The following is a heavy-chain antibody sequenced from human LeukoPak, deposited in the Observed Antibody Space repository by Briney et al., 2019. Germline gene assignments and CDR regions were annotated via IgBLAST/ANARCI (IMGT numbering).Heavy chain of an antibody. J-gene: IGHJ4*02. CDR1: GFTFSSYA. V-gene: IGHV3-30-3*01. D-gene: IGHD2-15*01. CDR3: EGSGHTDFDY. Sequence: GRSLRLSCAASGFTFSSYAMHWVRQAPGKGLEWVAVISYDGSNKYYADSVKGRFTISRDNSKNTLYLQMNSLRAEGTAVYYCEGSGHTDFDYWGQGTLVTVSS. CDR2: ISYDGSNK.